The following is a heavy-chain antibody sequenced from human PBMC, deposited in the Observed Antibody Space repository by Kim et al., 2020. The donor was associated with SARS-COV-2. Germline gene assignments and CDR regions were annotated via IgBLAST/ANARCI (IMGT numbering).Heavy chain of an antibody. CDR1: GYTFTGYY. CDR3: ARGEGPVAGLLRTDHTQYYYYGMDV. J-gene: IGHJ6*02. CDR2: INPNSGGT. Sequence: ASVKVSCKASGYTFTGYYMHWVRQAPGQGLEWMGWINPNSGGTNYAQKFQGWVTMTRDTSISTAYMELSRLRSDDTAVYYCARGEGPVAGLLRTDHTQYYYYGMDVWGQGTTVTVSS. V-gene: IGHV1-2*04. D-gene: IGHD6-19*01.